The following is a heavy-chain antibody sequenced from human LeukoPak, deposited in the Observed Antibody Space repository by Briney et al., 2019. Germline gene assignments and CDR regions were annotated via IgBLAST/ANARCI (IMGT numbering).Heavy chain of an antibody. J-gene: IGHJ1*01. Sequence: PGGSLRLTCVASGFRFGRDWISWVRQAPGKGLEWVACVKQDGTEKNYAVSVWGRFTVSVDNVKNSLYLQMNSLRAEDTAKYYCATLDSTKSVLWGRGTAVIVSS. CDR1: GFRFGRDW. CDR2: VKQDGTEK. D-gene: IGHD2-2*01. V-gene: IGHV3-7*01. CDR3: ATLDSTKSVL.